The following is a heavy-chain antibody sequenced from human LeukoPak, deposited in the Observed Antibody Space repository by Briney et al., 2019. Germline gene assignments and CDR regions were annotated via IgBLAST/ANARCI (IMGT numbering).Heavy chain of an antibody. CDR2: INAGNGNT. J-gene: IGHJ3*02. D-gene: IGHD2-15*01. CDR1: GYTFTSYA. Sequence: ASVKVSCKASGYTFTSYAMHWVRQAPGQRLEWMGWINAGNGNTKYSQKFQGRVTITRDTSASTAYMELSSLRSEDTAAYYCARVLVVVAATHAFDIWGQGTMVTVSS. V-gene: IGHV1-3*01. CDR3: ARVLVVVAATHAFDI.